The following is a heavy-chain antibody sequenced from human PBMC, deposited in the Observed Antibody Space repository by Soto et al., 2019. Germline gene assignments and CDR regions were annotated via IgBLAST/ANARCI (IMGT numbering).Heavy chain of an antibody. J-gene: IGHJ1*01. V-gene: IGHV3-66*01. CDR3: ALAPTDTQWAEYFQP. D-gene: IGHD6-19*01. CDR1: GFTVSTNY. CDR2: IYSGGST. Sequence: EVQLVESGGGLVQPGGSLRLSCSASGFTVSTNYMTWVRQAPGKGLEWVSTIYSGGSTYYADSVKGRFTISRDNSENTLSLQMNSLRDEDTAVYYCALAPTDTQWAEYFQPWGQGTLVTVSS.